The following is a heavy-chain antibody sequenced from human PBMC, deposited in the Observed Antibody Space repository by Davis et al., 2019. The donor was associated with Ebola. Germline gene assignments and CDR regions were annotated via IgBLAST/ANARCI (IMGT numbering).Heavy chain of an antibody. V-gene: IGHV4-4*07. CDR1: GGSIYTDY. CDR3: AKWYYGGVVN. Sequence: PSETLSLTCTVSGGSIYTDYWTWIRQPAGKGLEWIGRIYNSGRNTNYNPSLKSRVTMSVDTSKSQFSLKVTSVTAADTAVYYCAKWYYGGVVNWGQGTLVTVSS. CDR2: IYNSGRNT. D-gene: IGHD4-23*01. J-gene: IGHJ4*02.